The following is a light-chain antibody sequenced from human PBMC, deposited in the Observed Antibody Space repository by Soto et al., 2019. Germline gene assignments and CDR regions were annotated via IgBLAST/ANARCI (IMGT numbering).Light chain of an antibody. CDR2: GAS. Sequence: EIVLTQSPGTLSLSPGERATLSCRASQSVSSNYLAWYQQKPGQAPRLLIYGASNRATGIPDRFSGSGSGTDFTLTISRLEPEDFALYYCQQYGSSGTFGQGTKVEIK. V-gene: IGKV3-20*01. J-gene: IGKJ1*01. CDR3: QQYGSSGT. CDR1: QSVSSNY.